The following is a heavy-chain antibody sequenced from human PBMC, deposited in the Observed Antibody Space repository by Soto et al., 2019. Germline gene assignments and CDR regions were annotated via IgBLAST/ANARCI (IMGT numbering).Heavy chain of an antibody. CDR2: IYYSGST. D-gene: IGHD3-22*01. CDR3: ARGGLGVIAL. CDR1: GDSITSADYY. V-gene: IGHV4-30-4*01. J-gene: IGHJ4*02. Sequence: QVQLQESGPGQVKPSQTLSLTCTVSGDSITSADYYWSWIRQHPGKGLEWIGYIYYSGSTYYKPSLNSRVTISVDTSKNQFSLKLSSVTAADTAVYYCARGGLGVIALWGQGTLVTVSS.